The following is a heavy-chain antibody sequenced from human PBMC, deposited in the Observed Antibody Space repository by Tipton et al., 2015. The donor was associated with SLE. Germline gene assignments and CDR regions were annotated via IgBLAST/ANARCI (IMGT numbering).Heavy chain of an antibody. V-gene: IGHV3-21*01. CDR3: ASLRPPRYTAYSSSWSPWKWFDP. CDR2: ISSSSSYI. D-gene: IGHD6-13*01. Sequence: GSLRLSCAASGFTFSSYSMNWVRQAPGKGLEWVSSISSSSSYIYYADSVKGRFTISRDNAKNSLYLQMNSLRAEDTAVYYCASLRPPRYTAYSSSWSPWKWFDPWGQGTLVTVSS. J-gene: IGHJ5*02. CDR1: GFTFSSYS.